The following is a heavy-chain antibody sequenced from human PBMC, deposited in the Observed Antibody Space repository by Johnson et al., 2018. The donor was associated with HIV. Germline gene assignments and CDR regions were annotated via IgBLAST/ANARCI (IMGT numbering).Heavy chain of an antibody. CDR2: INSDGTSI. CDR1: GFTFSGYG. CDR3: AREVDAFDI. Sequence: VQLVESGGGVVQPGKSLRLSCAASGFTFSGYGMHWVRQAPGKGLVWVSTINSDGTSIFYADSVKGRFTLSRDNANNTLYLQMNSLRAEDTAVYYCAREVDAFDIWGQGTMVTVSS. J-gene: IGHJ3*02. V-gene: IGHV3-74*02.